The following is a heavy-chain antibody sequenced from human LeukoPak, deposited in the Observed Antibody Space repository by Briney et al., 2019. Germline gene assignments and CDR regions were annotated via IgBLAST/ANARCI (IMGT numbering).Heavy chain of an antibody. CDR2: MNPNSGNT. CDR3: ARKPVYSSSRNWFDP. J-gene: IGHJ5*02. V-gene: IGHV1-8*01. D-gene: IGHD6-13*01. Sequence: GASVKVSCKASGYTFTSYDINWVQQATGQGLEWMGWMNPNSGNTGYAQKFQGRVTMTRNTSISTAYMELSSLRSEDTAVYYCARKPVYSSSRNWFDPWGQGTLVTVSS. CDR1: GYTFTSYD.